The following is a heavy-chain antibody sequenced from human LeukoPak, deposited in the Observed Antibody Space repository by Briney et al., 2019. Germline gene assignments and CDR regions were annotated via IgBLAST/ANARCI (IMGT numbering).Heavy chain of an antibody. D-gene: IGHD7-27*01. Sequence: PGRSLRLSCAASGFTFSSYSMNWVRQAPGKGLEWVSSISSSSSYIYYADSVKGRFTISRDNAKNSLYLQMNSLRAEDTAVYYCAGGNWDPHDAFDIWGQGTMVTVSS. CDR2: ISSSSSYI. V-gene: IGHV3-21*01. J-gene: IGHJ3*02. CDR3: AGGNWDPHDAFDI. CDR1: GFTFSSYS.